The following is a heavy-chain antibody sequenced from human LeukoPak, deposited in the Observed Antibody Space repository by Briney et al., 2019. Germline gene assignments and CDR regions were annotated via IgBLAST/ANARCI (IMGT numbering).Heavy chain of an antibody. CDR1: GGSFSGYY. V-gene: IGHV4-34*01. CDR3: AREYGSGRPFYYYYMDV. CDR2: INHSGST. Sequence: SETLSVTCAVYGGSFSGYYWSWIRQPPGKGLEWIGEINHSGSTNYNPSLKSRVTISVDTSKNQFSLKLSSVTAADTAVYYCAREYGSGRPFYYYYMDVWGEGTTVTVSS. D-gene: IGHD3-10*01. J-gene: IGHJ6*03.